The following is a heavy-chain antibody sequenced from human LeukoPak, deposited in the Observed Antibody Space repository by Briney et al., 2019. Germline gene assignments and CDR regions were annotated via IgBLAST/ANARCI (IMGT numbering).Heavy chain of an antibody. V-gene: IGHV4-39*07. CDR1: GGSILSRSYY. D-gene: IGHD5-18*01. CDR3: ARDHVDTAMVDNYYYMDV. CDR2: VYYNGPT. J-gene: IGHJ6*03. Sequence: SETLSLTCTVSGGSILSRSYYWGWVRQSPGKGLEWIGSVYYNGPTYYNPSLMSRITISRDTSRNQFSLKLSSVTAADTAVYYCARDHVDTAMVDNYYYMDVWGKGATVTISS.